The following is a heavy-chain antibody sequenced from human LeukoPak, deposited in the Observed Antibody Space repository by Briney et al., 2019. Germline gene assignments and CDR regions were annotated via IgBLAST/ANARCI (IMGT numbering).Heavy chain of an antibody. V-gene: IGHV3-30*02. J-gene: IGHJ4*02. Sequence: PGGSLRLSCAASGFTFSNYGMHWVRQAPGKGLEWVAFIRYDGSKKYYADSVKGRFTISRDNSKNTLYLQMNSLRAEDTAVYYCARFIAAPYYFDYWGRGTLVTVSS. CDR2: IRYDGSKK. D-gene: IGHD6-13*01. CDR3: ARFIAAPYYFDY. CDR1: GFTFSNYG.